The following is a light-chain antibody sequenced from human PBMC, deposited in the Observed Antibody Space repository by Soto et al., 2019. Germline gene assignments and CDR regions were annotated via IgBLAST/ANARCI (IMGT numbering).Light chain of an antibody. V-gene: IGLV2-14*01. CDR1: SSDVGDFDC. CDR3: SSYTSSSTLV. Sequence: QSALPQPASVSGSSGQSITISCTGTSSDVGDFDCVSWYQQHPGKAPKLMIYEVSDRPSGVSNRFSGSKSGDTASLTISGLQAEDEADYYCSSYTSSSTLVFGGGTKLTVL. J-gene: IGLJ2*01. CDR2: EVS.